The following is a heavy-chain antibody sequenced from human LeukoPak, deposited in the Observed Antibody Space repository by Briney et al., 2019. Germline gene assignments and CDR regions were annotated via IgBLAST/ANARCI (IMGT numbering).Heavy chain of an antibody. V-gene: IGHV3-53*01. CDR3: ARGVGDSIGYYRNWYFDF. CDR2: IYSGGVT. CDR1: GFTVSNNY. D-gene: IGHD3-22*01. Sequence: PGGSLRLSCAASGFTVSNNYMSWVRQAPGKGLEWVSVIYSGGVTYYADSVKGRFTISRDNSKNTLYLQMNSLRAEDTAVYYCARGVGDSIGYYRNWYFDFWGRGTLVTVSS. J-gene: IGHJ2*01.